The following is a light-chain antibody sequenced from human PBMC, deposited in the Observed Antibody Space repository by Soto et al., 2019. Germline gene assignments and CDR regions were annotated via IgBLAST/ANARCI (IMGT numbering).Light chain of an antibody. CDR3: RQRSNWPPIT. Sequence: EIVLTQSPGTLSLSPWERATLSCRASQSVSSYLAWYQQKPGQAPRLLIYDASNRATGIPARFSGSGSGTDFTLTISSLEPEDFAVYYCRQRSNWPPITFGQGTRLEI. J-gene: IGKJ5*01. CDR1: QSVSSY. V-gene: IGKV3-11*01. CDR2: DAS.